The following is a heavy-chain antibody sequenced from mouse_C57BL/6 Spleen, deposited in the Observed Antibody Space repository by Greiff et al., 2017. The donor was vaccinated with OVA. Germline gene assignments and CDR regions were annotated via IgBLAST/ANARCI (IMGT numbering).Heavy chain of an antibody. V-gene: IGHV1-61*01. J-gene: IGHJ2*01. D-gene: IGHD2-4*01. Sequence: QVQLQQPGAELVRPGSSVKLSCKASGYTFTSYWMDWVKQRPGQGLEWIGNIYPSDSETHYNQKFKDKATLTVDKSSCTAYMQLSSVTSDDYAVYYCARRDDDDPYYLDYWGQGTTLTVSS. CDR1: GYTFTSYW. CDR2: IYPSDSET. CDR3: ARRDDDDPYYLDY.